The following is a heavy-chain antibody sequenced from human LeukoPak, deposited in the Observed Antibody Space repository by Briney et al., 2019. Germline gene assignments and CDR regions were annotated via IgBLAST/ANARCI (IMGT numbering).Heavy chain of an antibody. CDR3: AAEYYYGSGTKL. CDR2: IYYSGST. V-gene: IGHV4-61*05. CDR1: GGSISSSSYY. Sequence: SETLSLTCTVSGGSISSSSYYWGWIRQPPGKGLEWIGYIYYSGSTNYNPSLKSRVTISVDTSKNQFSLKLSSVTAADTAVYYCAAEYYYGSGTKLWGRGTLVTVSS. D-gene: IGHD3-10*01. J-gene: IGHJ2*01.